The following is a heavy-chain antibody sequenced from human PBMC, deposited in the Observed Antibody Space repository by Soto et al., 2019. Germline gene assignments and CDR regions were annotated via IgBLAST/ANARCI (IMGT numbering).Heavy chain of an antibody. CDR2: VYHTGST. CDR1: SDSISSSNW. D-gene: IGHD3-16*01. V-gene: IGHV4-4*02. J-gene: IGHJ5*02. CDR3: ASRLEFGRFDP. Sequence: QVQLQESGPGLVKPSGTLSLTCAVSSDSISSSNWWSWVRQPPGKGLEWIGEVYHTGSTNYNPSLKSRVTISVDKSKNQFSLKLSSVTAAETAVYYCASRLEFGRFDPWGQGTLVTVSS.